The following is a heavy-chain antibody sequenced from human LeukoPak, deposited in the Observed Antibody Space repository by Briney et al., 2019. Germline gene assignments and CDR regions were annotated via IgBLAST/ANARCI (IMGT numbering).Heavy chain of an antibody. V-gene: IGHV4-31*03. CDR3: ARDGSGYLGGVDY. CDR2: IYYSGST. Sequence: SQTLSLTCTVSGGSISSGGYYWSWIRQHPGKGLEWIGYIYYSGSTYYNPSLKSRVTISVDTSKNQFSLKLSSVTAADTAVYYCARDGSGYLGGVDYWGQGTLVTVSS. CDR1: GGSISSGGYY. D-gene: IGHD3-22*01. J-gene: IGHJ4*02.